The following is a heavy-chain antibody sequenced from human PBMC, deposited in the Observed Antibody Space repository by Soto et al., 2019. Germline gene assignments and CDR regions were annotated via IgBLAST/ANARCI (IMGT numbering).Heavy chain of an antibody. CDR1: GFTFSSYG. V-gene: IGHV3-30*18. CDR3: AKDRPIWVGELSHKLDY. Sequence: VQLVESGGGVVQPGRSLRLSCAASGFTFSSYGMHWVRQAPGKGLAWVAVISYDGSNKYYADSVKGRFTISRDNTKNTLHLQMNSLRAEDTAVYYCAKDRPIWVGELSHKLDYWGQGTLVTVSS. D-gene: IGHD3-10*01. J-gene: IGHJ4*02. CDR2: ISYDGSNK.